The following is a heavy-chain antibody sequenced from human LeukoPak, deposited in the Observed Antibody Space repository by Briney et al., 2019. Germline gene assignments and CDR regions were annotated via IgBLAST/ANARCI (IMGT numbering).Heavy chain of an antibody. Sequence: SVKVSCKASGGTFSSYAISWVRQAPGQGLEWMGGIIPIFGTANYAQKFQGRVTIATDESTSTAYMELSSLRSEDTAVYYCAFFWELPEYYFDYWGQGTLVTVSS. CDR3: AFFWELPEYYFDY. J-gene: IGHJ4*02. CDR2: IIPIFGTA. CDR1: GGTFSSYA. V-gene: IGHV1-69*05. D-gene: IGHD1-26*01.